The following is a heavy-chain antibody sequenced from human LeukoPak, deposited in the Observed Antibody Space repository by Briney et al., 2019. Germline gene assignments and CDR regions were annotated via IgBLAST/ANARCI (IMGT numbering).Heavy chain of an antibody. CDR2: ISGSGGST. CDR1: GFTFSSYA. V-gene: IGHV3-23*01. CDR3: TKDQKQYSSGWYNY. Sequence: PGGSLRLSCAASGFTFSSYAMGWVRQAPGKGLEWVSAISGSGGSTFYADSVKGRFAISRDNSKSTLCLQTNSLRAADTAIYYCTKDQKQYSSGWYNYWGQGTLVTVSS. J-gene: IGHJ4*02. D-gene: IGHD6-19*01.